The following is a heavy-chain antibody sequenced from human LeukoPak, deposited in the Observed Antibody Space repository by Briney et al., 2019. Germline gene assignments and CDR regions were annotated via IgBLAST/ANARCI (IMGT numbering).Heavy chain of an antibody. Sequence: PSETLSLTCTVSGGPISSGSYYWSWIRQPAGKGLEWIGRIYTSGSTNYNPSLKSRVTISVDTSKNQFSLKLSSVTAADTAVYYCARGAPTITMVRGVTHYYYYMDVWGKRTTVTISS. D-gene: IGHD3-10*01. CDR1: GGPISSGSYY. CDR2: IYTSGST. CDR3: ARGAPTITMVRGVTHYYYYMDV. J-gene: IGHJ6*03. V-gene: IGHV4-61*02.